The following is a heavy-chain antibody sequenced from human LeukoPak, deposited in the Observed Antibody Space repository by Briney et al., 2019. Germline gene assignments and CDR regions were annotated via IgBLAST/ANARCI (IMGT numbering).Heavy chain of an antibody. CDR3: ATHSNWNAVGFDP. J-gene: IGHJ5*02. CDR1: GYTFTDYY. Sequence: GATVKISCKASGYTFTDYYMHWVQQAPGKGLEWMGRVDPEDGETIYAEKFQGRVTITADTSTDTAYMELSSLRSEDTAVYYCATHSNWNAVGFDPWGQGTLVTVSS. CDR2: VDPEDGET. V-gene: IGHV1-69-2*01. D-gene: IGHD1-20*01.